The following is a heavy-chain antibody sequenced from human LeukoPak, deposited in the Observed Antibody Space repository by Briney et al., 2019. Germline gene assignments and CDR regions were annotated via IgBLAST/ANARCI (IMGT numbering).Heavy chain of an antibody. J-gene: IGHJ4*02. D-gene: IGHD3/OR15-3a*01. CDR3: ARNFRTDIRFDY. CDR1: GGSISSNTHY. V-gene: IGHV4-39*01. CDR2: IYYTGST. Sequence: SSETLSLTCTVSGGSISSNTHYWVWVRQPPGKGLEWIGSIYYTGSTYFSPSLKSRVAISVDTSKSQFSLKLSSVTAADTAVYFCARNFRTDIRFDYWGQGTLVTVPS.